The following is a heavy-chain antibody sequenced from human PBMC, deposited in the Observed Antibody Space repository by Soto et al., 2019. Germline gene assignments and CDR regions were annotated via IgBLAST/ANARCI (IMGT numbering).Heavy chain of an antibody. D-gene: IGHD2-15*01. V-gene: IGHV4-39*01. CDR3: ARFGVVAANWFDP. CDR2: IYYSGST. CDR1: GGSISSSSYY. J-gene: IGHJ5*02. Sequence: SETLSLTCTVSGGSISSSSYYWGWIRQPPGKGLEWIGSIYYSGSTYYNPSLKSRVTISVDTSKNQFSLKLSSVTAADTAVYYFARFGVVAANWFDPWGQGTLVTVSS.